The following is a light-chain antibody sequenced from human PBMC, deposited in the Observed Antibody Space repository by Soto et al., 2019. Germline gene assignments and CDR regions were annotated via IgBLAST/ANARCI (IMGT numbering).Light chain of an antibody. CDR3: QHYYGYSRT. J-gene: IGKJ2*01. V-gene: IGKV1-5*03. CDR1: QSIDIW. Sequence: DIQMTQSPSTLYASVGDRVTITCRASQSIDIWLGWYQQKPGKAPKHLIYKASNLESGVPSRFSGSGSGTEFTLTISSLQPDDSATYYCQHYYGYSRTFGQGTKLEIK. CDR2: KAS.